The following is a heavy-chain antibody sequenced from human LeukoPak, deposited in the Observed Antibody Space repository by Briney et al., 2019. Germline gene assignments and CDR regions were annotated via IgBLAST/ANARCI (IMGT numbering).Heavy chain of an antibody. CDR1: GFTFSSYW. CDR2: IKQDGSEK. CDR3: ARDRGAFDF. Sequence: GGSLRLSCVASGFTFSSYWMSWVRQAPGKGLEWVANIKQDGSEKYYVDSVKGRLTISRDNAKNSLYLQMNSLRAEDTAVYYCARDRGAFDFGGQGTMVTVSS. V-gene: IGHV3-7*01. J-gene: IGHJ3*01.